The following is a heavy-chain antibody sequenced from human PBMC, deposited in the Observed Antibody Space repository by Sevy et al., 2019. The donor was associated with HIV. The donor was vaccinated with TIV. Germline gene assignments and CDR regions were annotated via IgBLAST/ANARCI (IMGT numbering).Heavy chain of an antibody. CDR1: GYTLTSHY. CDR3: ASLAAASGLDYMDV. V-gene: IGHV1-46*01. J-gene: IGHJ6*03. D-gene: IGHD6-13*01. CDR2: SNPSGGYT. Sequence: ASVKVSCKASGYTLTSHYMHWVRQAPGQGLEWMGISNPSGGYTRYAQKFQGRVIMTRDTSTSTAYMGLSSLGSDDTAVYYCASLAAASGLDYMDVWGKGTTVTVSS.